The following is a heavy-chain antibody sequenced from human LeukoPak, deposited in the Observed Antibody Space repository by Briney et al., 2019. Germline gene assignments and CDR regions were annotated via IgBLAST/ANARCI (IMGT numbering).Heavy chain of an antibody. J-gene: IGHJ5*02. D-gene: IGHD6-13*01. CDR2: IITIFGTA. CDR1: GGTSTSYA. CDR3: ASFLVTAARNWSDP. V-gene: IGHV1-69*05. Sequence: GASVTVSFKASGGTSTSYAISWLRQAPRQGLEWMGGIITIFGTANYPQKFQGRVTITTDESTSTAYMELSSLSSVDMAVYYSASFLVTAARNWSDPWPEGTRVTVSP.